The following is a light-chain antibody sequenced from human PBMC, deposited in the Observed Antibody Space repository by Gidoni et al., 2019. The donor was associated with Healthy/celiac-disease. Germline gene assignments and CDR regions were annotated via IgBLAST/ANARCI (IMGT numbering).Light chain of an antibody. V-gene: IGKV1-39*01. CDR1: QSISSY. CDR2: AAS. CDR3: QQSYSTRLT. Sequence: DIQMTQSPSSLSASVGDRVTITCRASQSISSYLNWYQQKPGKAPKLLIYAASSLQSGVPSRFSGSGSGTDFTLTSSSLQPEDFANYYWQQSYSTRLTFGGGTKVEIK. J-gene: IGKJ4*01.